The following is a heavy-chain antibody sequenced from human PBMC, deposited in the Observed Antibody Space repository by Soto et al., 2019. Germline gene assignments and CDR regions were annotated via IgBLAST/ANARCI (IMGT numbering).Heavy chain of an antibody. CDR3: AREIAMIVVVIKPYFDY. CDR1: GFTFSSYA. J-gene: IGHJ4*02. V-gene: IGHV3-30-3*01. CDR2: ISYDGSNE. D-gene: IGHD3-22*01. Sequence: GGSLRLSCAASGFTFSSYAMHWVRQAPGKGLEWVAVISYDGSNEYYADSVKGRFTISRDNSKNTLYLQMNSLRAEDTAVYYCAREIAMIVVVIKPYFDYWGQGTLVTVSS.